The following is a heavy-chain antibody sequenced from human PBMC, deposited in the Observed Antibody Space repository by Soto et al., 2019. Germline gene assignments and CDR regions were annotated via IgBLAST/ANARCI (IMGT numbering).Heavy chain of an antibody. CDR1: GFTFSSYA. D-gene: IGHD5-18*01. CDR3: ANGGYSYGYGAEYYFDY. V-gene: IGHV3-23*01. J-gene: IGHJ4*02. CDR2: ISGSGGNT. Sequence: PGGSLRLSCAASGFTFSSYAMIWVRQAPGEGLEWVSAISGSGGNTYYADSVKGRFTISRDNSKNTLYLQMNSLRAEDTAVYYCANGGYSYGYGAEYYFDYWGQGTLVTVSS.